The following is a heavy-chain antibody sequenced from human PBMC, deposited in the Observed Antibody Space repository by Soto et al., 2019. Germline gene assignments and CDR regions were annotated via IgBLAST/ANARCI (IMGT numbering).Heavy chain of an antibody. CDR2: ISGSGGST. D-gene: IGHD4-17*01. CDR3: AKDQGYGDYVPTGDAFDI. Sequence: EVQLLESGGGLVQPGGSLRLSCAASGFTFSSYAMSWVRQAPGKGLEWVSAISGSGGSTYYADSVKGRFTISRDNSKNTLYLQMNSLRAEDTAVYYCAKDQGYGDYVPTGDAFDIWGQGTMVTVSS. CDR1: GFTFSSYA. J-gene: IGHJ3*02. V-gene: IGHV3-23*01.